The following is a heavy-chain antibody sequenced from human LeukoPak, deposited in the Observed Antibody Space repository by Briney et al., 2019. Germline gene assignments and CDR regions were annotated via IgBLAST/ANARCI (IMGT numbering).Heavy chain of an antibody. D-gene: IGHD6-6*01. V-gene: IGHV1-18*01. J-gene: IGHJ5*02. CDR1: GYTFTSYA. CDR2: ISAYNGDT. Sequence: ASVKVSCKASGYTFTSYAFSWVRQAPGQGLEWMGWISAYNGDTKFARKFQGRGTLTTDASTTIGYMELRSLTSDDTAIYYCARGQLVPPNWFDPWGQGTLVTVSS. CDR3: ARGQLVPPNWFDP.